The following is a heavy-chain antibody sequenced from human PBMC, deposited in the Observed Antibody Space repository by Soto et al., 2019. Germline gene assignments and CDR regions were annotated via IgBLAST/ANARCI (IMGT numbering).Heavy chain of an antibody. CDR2: ISGSGGST. CDR1: GFTFSSYA. Sequence: LRLSCAASGFTFSSYAMSWVRQAPGKGLGWVSAISGSGGSTYYADSVKGRFTISRDNSKNTLYLQMNSLRAEDTAVYYCAKHRLVLPREPFIDPWGQGTLVTVSS. V-gene: IGHV3-23*01. J-gene: IGHJ5*02. D-gene: IGHD6-19*01. CDR3: AKHRLVLPREPFIDP.